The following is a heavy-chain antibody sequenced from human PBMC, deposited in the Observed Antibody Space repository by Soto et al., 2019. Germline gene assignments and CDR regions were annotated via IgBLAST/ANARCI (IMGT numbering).Heavy chain of an antibody. Sequence: VAGGNSSNHGGSWIRKPTGKGLEWIGYIYYSGSTNYNPSLKSRVTISVDTSKNQFSLKLSSVTAADTAVYYCARGLRDYDILTGYPYYYYYYGMDVWGQGTTLTVSS. D-gene: IGHD3-9*01. CDR3: ARGLRDYDILTGYPYYYYYYGMDV. J-gene: IGHJ6*02. V-gene: IGHV4-59*11. CDR1: GGNSSNHG. CDR2: IYYSGST.